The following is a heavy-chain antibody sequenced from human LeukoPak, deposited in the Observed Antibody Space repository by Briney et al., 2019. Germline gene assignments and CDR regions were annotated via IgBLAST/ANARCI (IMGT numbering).Heavy chain of an antibody. D-gene: IGHD3-16*02. CDR2: IYYSGNT. CDR1: GVSISSSNSY. CDR3: ARDLATRQRTGLYDS. J-gene: IGHJ4*02. Sequence: SETLSLTCTVSGVSISSSNSYWGWIRQPPGKGLEWIGSIYYSGNTYYNASLKSQVSISIDTSKNQFSLKLTSVTAADTAVYYCARDLATRQRTGLYDSWGQGALVTVSS. V-gene: IGHV4-39*02.